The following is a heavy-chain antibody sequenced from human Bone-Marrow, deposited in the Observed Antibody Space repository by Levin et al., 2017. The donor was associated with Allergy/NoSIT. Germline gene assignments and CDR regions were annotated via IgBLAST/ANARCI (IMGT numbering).Heavy chain of an antibody. D-gene: IGHD4-17*01. CDR1: GGSVSSGSYY. CDR2: IYYSGST. CDR3: ARIENTVTTFYYFDY. Sequence: SQTLSLTCTVSGGSVSSGSYYWSWIRQPPGKGLEWIGYIYYSGSTNYNPSLKSRVTISVDTSKNQFSLKLSSVTAADTAVYYCARIENTVTTFYYFDYWGQGTLVTVSS. J-gene: IGHJ4*02. V-gene: IGHV4-61*01.